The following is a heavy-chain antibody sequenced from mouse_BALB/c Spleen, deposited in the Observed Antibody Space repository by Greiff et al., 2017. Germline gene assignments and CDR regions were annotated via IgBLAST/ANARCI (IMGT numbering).Heavy chain of an antibody. Sequence: VQLQQSGAELVRPGTSVKISCKASGYTFTNYWLGWVKQRPGHGLEWIGDIYPGGGYTNYNEKFKGKATLTADTSSSTAYMQLSSLTSEDSAVYFCARQRDSSGCPFAYWGQGTLVTVSA. V-gene: IGHV1-63*02. CDR2: IYPGGGYT. J-gene: IGHJ3*01. CDR1: GYTFTNYW. CDR3: ARQRDSSGCPFAY. D-gene: IGHD3-3*01.